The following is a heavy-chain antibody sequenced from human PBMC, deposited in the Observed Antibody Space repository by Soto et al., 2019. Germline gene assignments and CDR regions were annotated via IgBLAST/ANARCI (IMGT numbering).Heavy chain of an antibody. CDR1: GASISSGGYY. V-gene: IGHV4-31*03. CDR2: IYYSGTT. CDR3: AQLKSTSYGFDY. Sequence: SETLSLTCTLSGASISSGGYYWSWIRQHPGKGLEWIGFIYYSGTTHYNPSLRSRVTISVDTSKNQISLKVTSVTAADTAVYYCAQLKSTSYGFDYWGEGTLVTVSS. D-gene: IGHD2-2*01. J-gene: IGHJ4*02.